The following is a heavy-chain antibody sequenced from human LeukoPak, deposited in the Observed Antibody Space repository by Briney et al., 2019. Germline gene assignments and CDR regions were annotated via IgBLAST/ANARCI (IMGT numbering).Heavy chain of an antibody. CDR1: GYTFTGYY. D-gene: IGHD2-2*01. CDR2: INPNSGST. Sequence: ASVTVSCKASGYTFTGYYMHWVRQVPGQGLEWIGWINPNSGSTNYAQTIPDRVAMTRATSITTAYMELSRLRSDYTAVYYCARDGDIVVVPAPIGVDYWGQGTLVTMSS. V-gene: IGHV1-2*02. CDR3: ARDGDIVVVPAPIGVDY. J-gene: IGHJ4*02.